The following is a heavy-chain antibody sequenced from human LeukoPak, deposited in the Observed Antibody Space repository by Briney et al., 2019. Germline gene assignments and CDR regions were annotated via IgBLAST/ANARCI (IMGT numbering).Heavy chain of an antibody. CDR1: GFTFSQYW. Sequence: GGSLRLSCEASGFTFSQYWMHWVRQAPGKGLVWVSRIDPDGSSTNYADSVKGRFTISRDNAKNTLYPQLNSLRAKDTAVYYCAREDYSNYAPYFDYWGQGTLVTVSS. CDR2: IDPDGSST. D-gene: IGHD4-11*01. V-gene: IGHV3-74*01. J-gene: IGHJ4*02. CDR3: AREDYSNYAPYFDY.